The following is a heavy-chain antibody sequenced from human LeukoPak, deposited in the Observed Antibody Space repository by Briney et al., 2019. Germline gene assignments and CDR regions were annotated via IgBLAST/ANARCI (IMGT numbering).Heavy chain of an antibody. Sequence: SETLSLTCTVSGGSIRSSSNYWGWIRQPPGKGLEWIGSIYYSGSTHYNSSLKSRVTISVDMSENQFSLKLSSVTAADTAVYYCARDMGTYYYGSGTRGWFDPWGQGTLVTVSS. CDR2: IYYSGST. D-gene: IGHD3-10*01. CDR3: ARDMGTYYYGSGTRGWFDP. CDR1: GGSIRSSSNY. J-gene: IGHJ5*02. V-gene: IGHV4-39*07.